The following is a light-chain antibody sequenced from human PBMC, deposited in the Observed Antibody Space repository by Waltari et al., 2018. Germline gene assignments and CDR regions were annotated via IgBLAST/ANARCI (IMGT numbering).Light chain of an antibody. V-gene: IGKV1-39*01. CDR2: ASS. J-gene: IGKJ2*01. Sequence: IQMTQSPSSLSASVGDRVTITCRASRNINNFVNWYQQKPGRAPKILIYASSSLLPGVPTRFTGSGSGTNFSLTISSLKPDDFATYYCQQSYSPPRTFGRGTKVEIK. CDR1: RNINNF. CDR3: QQSYSPPRT.